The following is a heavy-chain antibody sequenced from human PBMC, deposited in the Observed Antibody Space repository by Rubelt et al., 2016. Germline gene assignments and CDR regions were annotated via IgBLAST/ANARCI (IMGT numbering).Heavy chain of an antibody. Sequence: NPSLKSRVTISVDTSKNQFSLKLSSVTAADTAVYYCARVRRGPDGFDYWGQGTLVTVSS. CDR3: ARVRRGPDGFDY. J-gene: IGHJ4*02. V-gene: IGHV4-31*02. D-gene: IGHD1-14*01.